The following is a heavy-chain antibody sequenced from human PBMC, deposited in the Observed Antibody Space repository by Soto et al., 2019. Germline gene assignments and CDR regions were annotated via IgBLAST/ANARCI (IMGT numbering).Heavy chain of an antibody. CDR3: ANVRRVGEDY. CDR2: ISSGGSTT. V-gene: IGHV3-23*01. J-gene: IGHJ4*02. Sequence: GGSLRLSGAASGFTFSNYAMSWVRQAPGKGLEWVSAISSGGSTTYYADSVKGRISISRDNSKNTLYLQMNSLRAEDTAVYYCANVRRVGEDYWGQGTLVTVSS. CDR1: GFTFSNYA. D-gene: IGHD3-10*01.